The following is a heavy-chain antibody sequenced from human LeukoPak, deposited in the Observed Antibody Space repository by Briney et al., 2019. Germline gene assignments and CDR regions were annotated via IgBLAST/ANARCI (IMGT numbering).Heavy chain of an antibody. D-gene: IGHD3-16*02. CDR2: SGSGGST. CDR1: GFTLSTYA. J-gene: IGHJ4*02. Sequence: GGSLRLSCAASGFTLSTYAMSWVRQAPGKGLGWVSSSGSGGSTYYADSVKGRFTISRDNSKNTLYLQMNSLRAEDTAVYYCAVWGGYRVLSYWGQGTLVTVSS. CDR3: AVWGGYRVLSY. V-gene: IGHV3-23*01.